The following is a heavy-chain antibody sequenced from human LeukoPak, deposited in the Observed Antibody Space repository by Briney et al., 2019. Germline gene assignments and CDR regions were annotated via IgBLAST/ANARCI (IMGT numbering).Heavy chain of an antibody. CDR1: GYTFTSYG. D-gene: IGHD6-19*01. V-gene: IGHV1-18*01. CDR2: ISAYNGNT. J-gene: IGHJ4*02. CDR3: ARGGNSGWRTPNDDY. Sequence: ASVKVSCKASGYTFTSYGIIWVRQAPGQGLEWMGWISAYNGNTNYAQKLQGRVTMTTDTSTNTVYMELRRLRSDDPAVYYCARGGNSGWRTPNDDYWGQGTLVTVSS.